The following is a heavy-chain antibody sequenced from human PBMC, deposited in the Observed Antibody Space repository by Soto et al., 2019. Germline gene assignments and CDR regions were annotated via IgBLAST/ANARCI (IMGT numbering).Heavy chain of an antibody. V-gene: IGHV1-18*01. CDR2: ISAYNGNT. CDR3: ARDRIAVSPGWFDL. CDR1: GYSFSTYG. Sequence: QVQLVQSGTEVKKPGASVKVSCKASGYSFSTYGISWVRQGPGQGLEWMGWISAYNGNTKYAQRYQGRVTMTTDTPTSTAYMELRSLRSDDTAVYYCARDRIAVSPGWFDLWGQGTLVTVSS. J-gene: IGHJ5*02. D-gene: IGHD2-15*01.